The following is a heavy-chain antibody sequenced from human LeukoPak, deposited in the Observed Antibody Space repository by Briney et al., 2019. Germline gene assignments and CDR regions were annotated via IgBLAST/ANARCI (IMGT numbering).Heavy chain of an antibody. CDR1: GFNFDDFG. J-gene: IGHJ3*02. CDR3: AKVAMALNAFDI. Sequence: GGSLRLSCAASGFNFDDFGMTWVRQAPGKGLEWVSGIHSNGADTGYADSVKGRFTISRDNAKNSLYLQMNSLRAEDTALYYCAKVAMALNAFDIWGQGTMVTVSS. D-gene: IGHD5-18*01. V-gene: IGHV3-20*04. CDR2: IHSNGADT.